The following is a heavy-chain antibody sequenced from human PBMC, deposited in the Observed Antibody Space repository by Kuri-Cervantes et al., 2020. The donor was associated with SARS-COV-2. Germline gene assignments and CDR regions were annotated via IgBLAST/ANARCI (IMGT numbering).Heavy chain of an antibody. CDR2: INPNSGGT. J-gene: IGHJ6*02. V-gene: IGHV1-2*04. CDR3: ARDGSPVRWAGSGVLTDYGMDV. Sequence: ASVKVSCKASGYTFTSYAMHWVRQAPGQGLEWMGWINPNSGGTNYAQKFQGWVTMTRDTSISTAYMELSRLRSDDTAVYYCARDGSPVRWAGSGVLTDYGMDVWGQGTTVTVSS. D-gene: IGHD3-10*01. CDR1: GYTFTSYA.